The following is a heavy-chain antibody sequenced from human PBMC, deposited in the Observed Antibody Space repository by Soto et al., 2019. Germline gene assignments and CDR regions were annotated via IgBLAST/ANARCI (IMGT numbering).Heavy chain of an antibody. V-gene: IGHV3-48*04. CDR1: GFTFINYA. J-gene: IGHJ4*02. D-gene: IGHD2-8*02. CDR2: INSGSTAT. Sequence: PGGSLRLSCAASGFTFINYAMTWVRQAPGKGLEWVSWINSGSTATSYADSVKGRFTSSRDNAKGSLSLHMNSLRAEDTAVYYCVRDLYWAFDYWGQGTLVTVSS. CDR3: VRDLYWAFDY.